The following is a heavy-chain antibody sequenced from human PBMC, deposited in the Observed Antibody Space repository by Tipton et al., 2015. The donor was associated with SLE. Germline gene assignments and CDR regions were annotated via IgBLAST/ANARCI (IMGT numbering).Heavy chain of an antibody. V-gene: IGHV3-9*01. CDR1: GFTFDDYA. CDR2: ISWNSGNV. CDR3: AKDPTMVQGVIMGGEFDY. Sequence: SLRLSCAASGFTFDDYAMHWVRQAPGKGLEWVSGISWNSGNVDYADSVKGRFTISRDNAKNSLYLQMNSLRAEDTALYYCAKDPTMVQGVIMGGEFDYWGQGTLVIVSS. D-gene: IGHD3-10*01. J-gene: IGHJ4*02.